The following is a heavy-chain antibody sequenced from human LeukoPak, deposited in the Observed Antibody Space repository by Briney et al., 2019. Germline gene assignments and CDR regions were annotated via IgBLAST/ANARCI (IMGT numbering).Heavy chain of an antibody. J-gene: IGHJ4*02. CDR1: GFTFSSYS. Sequence: MSGGSLRLSCAASGFTFSSYSMNWVRQAPGKGLEWVSSISSSSYIYYADSVKGRFTISRDNAKNSLYLQMNSLRAEDTAVYYCARDYEDSSGWYEGIFDYWGQGTLVTVSS. CDR3: ARDYEDSSGWYEGIFDY. D-gene: IGHD6-19*01. V-gene: IGHV3-21*01. CDR2: ISSSSYI.